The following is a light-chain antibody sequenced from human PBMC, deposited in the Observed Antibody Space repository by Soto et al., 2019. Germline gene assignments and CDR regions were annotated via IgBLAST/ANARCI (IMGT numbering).Light chain of an antibody. V-gene: IGKV3-11*01. Sequence: EIVLTQSPATLSSSPGERATLSCRASQTVSSKLAWYQHKPGQAPRLPLYDTSTRANGIPDRFSGSGSGTDLTLTISSLEPEDFAVYDCQQYGSSRTWTFGQGTKVDIK. CDR2: DTS. CDR3: QQYGSSRTWT. J-gene: IGKJ1*01. CDR1: QTVSSK.